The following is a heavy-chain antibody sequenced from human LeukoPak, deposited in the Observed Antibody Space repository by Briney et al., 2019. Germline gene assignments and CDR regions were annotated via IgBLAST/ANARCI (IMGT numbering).Heavy chain of an antibody. CDR1: GFTFSSYA. Sequence: GGSLRLSCAASGFTFSSYAMSWVRQAPGKGLEWVSVIYSGGSTYYADSVKGRFTISRDNSKNTLYLQMNSLRAEDTAVYYCAREGYCSGDSCYSYNWFDPWGQGTLVTVSS. V-gene: IGHV3-53*01. CDR3: AREGYCSGDSCYSYNWFDP. D-gene: IGHD2-15*01. J-gene: IGHJ5*02. CDR2: IYSGGST.